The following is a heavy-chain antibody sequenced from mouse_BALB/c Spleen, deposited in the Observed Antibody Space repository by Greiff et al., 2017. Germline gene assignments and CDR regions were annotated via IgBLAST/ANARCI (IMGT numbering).Heavy chain of an antibody. Sequence: QVQLQQSGAELVRPGVSVKISCKGSGYTFTDYAMHWVKQSHAKSLEWIGVISTYYGDASYNQKFKGKATMTVDKSSSTAYMQLSSLTSEDSAVYFCAREWQTSSFAYWGQGTLVTVSA. J-gene: IGHJ3*01. V-gene: IGHV1S137*01. CDR3: AREWQTSSFAY. CDR1: GYTFTDYA. CDR2: ISTYYGDA. D-gene: IGHD1-3*01.